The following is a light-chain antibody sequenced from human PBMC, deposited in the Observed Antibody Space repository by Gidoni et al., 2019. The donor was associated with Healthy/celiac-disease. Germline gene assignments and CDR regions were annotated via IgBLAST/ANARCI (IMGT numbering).Light chain of an antibody. J-gene: IGKJ2*01. V-gene: IGKV4-1*01. CDR2: WAS. CDR1: QSVLYSSNSKNY. CDR3: HQYFTPPYT. Sequence: DIVMTQSPDSLAVSLGERATINCKSSQSVLYSSNSKNYLAWYQQKPGQPPKLLIYWASTRESGVPDRFSGSGSWTDFTLTISSLQAEDVAVYSCHQYFTPPYTFGQGTKLEI.